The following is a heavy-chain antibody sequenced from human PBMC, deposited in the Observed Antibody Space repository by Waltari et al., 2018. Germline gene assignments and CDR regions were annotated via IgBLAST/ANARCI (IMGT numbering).Heavy chain of an antibody. CDR1: GGSISSGDYY. CDR3: ARRYSSSRSVGWFDP. CDR2: ISYSGST. V-gene: IGHV4-30-4*08. D-gene: IGHD6-13*01. Sequence: QVQLQESGPGLVKPSQTLSLTCTVSGGSISSGDYYWSWIRPPPGKGLEWIGYISYSGSTYSDPPLKSRITMSVDTTKNQFSRKLSSVTASDTAVYYCARRYSSSRSVGWFDPLGQGTLVTVSS. J-gene: IGHJ5*02.